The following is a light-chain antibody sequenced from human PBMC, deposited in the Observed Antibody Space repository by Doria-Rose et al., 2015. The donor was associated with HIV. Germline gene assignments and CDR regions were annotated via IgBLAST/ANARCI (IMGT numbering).Light chain of an antibody. Sequence: DIQMTQSPSTLSAFVGDSATITCRASQSISSWLAWYQQTPGKAPKVLIYKASSLESGVPSRFSGSGSGTEFTLTISSLQPDDFATYYCQQYNSYPITFAQGTRLEI. CDR3: QQYNSYPIT. V-gene: IGKV1-5*03. J-gene: IGKJ5*01. CDR2: KAS. CDR1: QSISSW.